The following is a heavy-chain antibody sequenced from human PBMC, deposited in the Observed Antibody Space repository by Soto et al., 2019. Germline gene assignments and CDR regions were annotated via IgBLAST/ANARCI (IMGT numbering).Heavy chain of an antibody. J-gene: IGHJ1*01. Sequence: PGGFLRLSCAASGFTFSNYAMHWVRQAPGKGLEYVSAISSNGGSTYYANSVKGRLTISRDNSKNTLYLQMGSLRAEDMAVYYCARAPDGPYYYDSSGYPFQHWGQGTLVTVSS. CDR1: GFTFSNYA. V-gene: IGHV3-64*01. CDR3: ARAPDGPYYYDSSGYPFQH. CDR2: ISSNGGST. D-gene: IGHD3-22*01.